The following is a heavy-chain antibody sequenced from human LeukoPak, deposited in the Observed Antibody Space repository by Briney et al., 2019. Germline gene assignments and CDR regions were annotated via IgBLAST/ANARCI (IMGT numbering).Heavy chain of an antibody. Sequence: SETLSLTCIVSGGSVSSGSYYWSWIRQPPGKGLEWIGYIYYSGSTNYNPSLKSRVTISVDTSKNQFSLKLSSVTAADTAVYYCARFNRRSSSWLNGEYYYYYGMDVWGQGTTVTVSS. J-gene: IGHJ6*02. V-gene: IGHV4-61*01. D-gene: IGHD6-13*01. CDR2: IYYSGST. CDR1: GGSVSSGSYY. CDR3: ARFNRRSSSWLNGEYYYYYGMDV.